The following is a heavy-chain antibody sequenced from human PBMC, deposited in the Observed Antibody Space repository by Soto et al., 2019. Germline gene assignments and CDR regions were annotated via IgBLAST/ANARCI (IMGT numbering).Heavy chain of an antibody. CDR3: ARDSPPPGSGWHYYGMDV. Sequence: LTKHQSLTCGSSGDSFSLNSAAWNWMRQSPSLGLEWLGRTYYRSKWYNDYAVSVKSRITINPDTSKNQFSLQLNSVTPEDTAVYYCARDSPPPGSGWHYYGMDVWGQGTTVTVSS. V-gene: IGHV6-1*01. CDR2: TYYRSKWYN. J-gene: IGHJ6*02. D-gene: IGHD6-19*01. CDR1: GDSFSLNSAA.